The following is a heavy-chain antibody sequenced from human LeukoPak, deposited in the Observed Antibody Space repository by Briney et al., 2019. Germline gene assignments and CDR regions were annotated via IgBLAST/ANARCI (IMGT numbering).Heavy chain of an antibody. V-gene: IGHV3-15*01. D-gene: IGHD5-12*01. CDR1: GFTFSDAW. CDR2: IKSKTDGGAG. J-gene: IGHJ4*02. Sequence: GGSLRLSCAASGFTFSDAWMTWVRQAPGKGLEWVGRIKSKTDGGAGDYAAPVKGRFTISRDDSKNTFYLQMNSLKTEDTAVYYCATNSGYSGYGCFRWGQGTLVIVSS. CDR3: ATNSGYSGYGCFR.